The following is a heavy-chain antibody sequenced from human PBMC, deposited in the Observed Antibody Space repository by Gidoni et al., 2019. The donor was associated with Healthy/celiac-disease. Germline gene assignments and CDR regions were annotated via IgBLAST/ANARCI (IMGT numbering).Heavy chain of an antibody. D-gene: IGHD3-10*01. CDR2: IRSKAYGGTT. J-gene: IGHJ5*02. CDR3: TRFAGGFGVIWFDP. Sequence: EVQLVESGGGLVQPGRSLRLSCTASGFTFGAYAMSWFRQAPGKGLEWVGFIRSKAYGGTTEYAASVKGRFTISRDDSKSIAYLQMNSLKTEDTAVYYCTRFAGGFGVIWFDPWGQGTLVTVSS. V-gene: IGHV3-49*03. CDR1: GFTFGAYA.